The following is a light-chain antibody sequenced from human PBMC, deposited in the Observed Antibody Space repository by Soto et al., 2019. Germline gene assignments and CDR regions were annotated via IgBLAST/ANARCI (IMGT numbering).Light chain of an antibody. CDR2: AAS. J-gene: IGKJ5*01. V-gene: IGKV1-13*02. CDR1: QGIGSA. CDR3: QQYYSFPPNT. Sequence: AVQLTQSPSSLSASVGDRVTISCRASQGIGSALAWYQKKPGKAPELXVYAASTLQSGVPSRFSGSGSGTDFTLTISCLQSEDFATYYCQQYYSFPPNTFGQGTRLEIK.